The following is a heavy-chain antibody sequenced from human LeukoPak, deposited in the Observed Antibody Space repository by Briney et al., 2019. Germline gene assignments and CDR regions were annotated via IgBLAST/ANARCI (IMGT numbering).Heavy chain of an antibody. Sequence: ASVKVSCKASGYTFTSYGISWVRQAPGQGLEWMGWISAYNGNTNKAQKLQGRANQTTDTSTNTAYMELRSLRSDDTAVYYCAKDRGRHWELRSTPYNWFDPWGQGTQVIVSS. D-gene: IGHD1-7*01. V-gene: IGHV1-18*01. J-gene: IGHJ5*02. CDR2: ISAYNGNT. CDR1: GYTFTSYG. CDR3: AKDRGRHWELRSTPYNWFDP.